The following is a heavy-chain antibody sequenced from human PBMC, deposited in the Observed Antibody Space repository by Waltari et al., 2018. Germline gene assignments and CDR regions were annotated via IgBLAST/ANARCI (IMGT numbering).Heavy chain of an antibody. CDR3: ARDRYCSSTSCYLYYYYGMDV. CDR1: GGTFSSYA. V-gene: IGHV1-69*01. J-gene: IGHJ6*02. Sequence: QVQLVQSGAEVKKPGSSVKVSCKASGGTFSSYAISWVRQAPGQGLEWMGGIIPIFGTANYAQKFQGRVTITADESTSTAYMELSSLRSEDTAVYYCARDRYCSSTSCYLYYYYGMDVWGQGTTVTVSS. D-gene: IGHD2-2*01. CDR2: IIPIFGTA.